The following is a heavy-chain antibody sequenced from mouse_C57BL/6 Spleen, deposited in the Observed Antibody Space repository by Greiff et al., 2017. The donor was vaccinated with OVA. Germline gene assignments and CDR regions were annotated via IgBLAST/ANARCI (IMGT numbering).Heavy chain of an antibody. CDR3: ARWCITTEN. J-gene: IGHJ3*01. V-gene: IGHV1-52*01. D-gene: IGHD1-1*01. Sequence: QVQLKQSGAELVRPGSSVKLSCKASGYTFTSYWMHWVKQRPIQGLEWIGNIDPSDSETHYNQKFKDKATLTVDKSSSTAYMQLSSLTSEDSAVYYCARWCITTENWGQGTLVTVSA. CDR2: IDPSDSET. CDR1: GYTFTSYW.